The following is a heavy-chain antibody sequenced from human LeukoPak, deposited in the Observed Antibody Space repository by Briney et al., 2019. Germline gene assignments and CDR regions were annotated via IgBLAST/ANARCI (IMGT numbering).Heavy chain of an antibody. V-gene: IGHV4-38-2*02. CDR3: ARRYVWYYFDY. Sequence: SETLSLTCTVSGYSISSGYYWGWIRQPPGKGLEWIGSIYHSGSTNYNPSLKSRVTISVDKSKNQFSLKLSSVTAADTAVYYCARRYVWYYFDYWGQGTLVTVSS. CDR2: IYHSGST. D-gene: IGHD3-16*01. CDR1: GYSISSGYY. J-gene: IGHJ4*02.